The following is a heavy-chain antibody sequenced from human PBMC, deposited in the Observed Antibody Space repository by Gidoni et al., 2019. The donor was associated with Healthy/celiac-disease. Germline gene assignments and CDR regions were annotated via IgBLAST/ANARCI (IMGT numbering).Heavy chain of an antibody. J-gene: IGHJ4*02. Sequence: EVQLLESGGGLVQPGGSLRLSCAASGFTFSSDAMSWVRQAPGKGLEWVSAISGSGGSTYYADSVKGRFTISRDNSKNTLYLQMNSLRAEDTAVYYCAKGGFWSGYYTESEFDYWGQGTLVTVSS. D-gene: IGHD3-3*01. CDR3: AKGGFWSGYYTESEFDY. V-gene: IGHV3-23*01. CDR1: GFTFSSDA. CDR2: ISGSGGST.